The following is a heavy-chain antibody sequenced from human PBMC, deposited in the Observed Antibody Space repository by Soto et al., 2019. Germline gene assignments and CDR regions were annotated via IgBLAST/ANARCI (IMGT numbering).Heavy chain of an antibody. D-gene: IGHD4-17*01. CDR1: GGTFSSYA. CDR3: AISPYDYGDYVRPDLDY. Sequence: QVQLVQSGAEVKKPGSSVKVSCKASGGTFSSYAISWVRQAPGQGLEWMGGIIPIFGTANYAQKFQGRVTITADESTSTAYMELSSLRSADTAVYYCAISPYDYGDYVRPDLDYWGQGTLVTVSS. V-gene: IGHV1-69*01. CDR2: IIPIFGTA. J-gene: IGHJ4*02.